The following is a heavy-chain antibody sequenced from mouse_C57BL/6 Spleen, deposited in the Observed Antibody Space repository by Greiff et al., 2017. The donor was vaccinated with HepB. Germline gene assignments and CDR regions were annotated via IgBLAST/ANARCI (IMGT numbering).Heavy chain of an antibody. Sequence: EVNLVESGGGLVKPGGSLKLSCAASGFTFSDYGMHWVRQAPKKGLEWVAYISSGSSTIYYADTVKGRFTISRDNAKNTLFLQMTSLRSEDTAMYYGARVTTVVGRPHFDYWGQGTTLTVSS. V-gene: IGHV5-17*01. CDR1: GFTFSDYG. J-gene: IGHJ2*01. CDR3: ARVTTVVGRPHFDY. CDR2: ISSGSSTI. D-gene: IGHD1-1*01.